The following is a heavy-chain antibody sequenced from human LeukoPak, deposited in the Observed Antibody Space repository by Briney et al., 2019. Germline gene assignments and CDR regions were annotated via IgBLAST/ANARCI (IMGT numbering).Heavy chain of an antibody. V-gene: IGHV4-31*03. D-gene: IGHD3-10*01. CDR3: ARDGSLGFAEFA. CDR2: IYYSGST. J-gene: IGHJ5*02. CDR1: GASISSGGYY. Sequence: PSETLSLACTVSGASISSGGYYWSWIRQHPGKGLEWIGYIYYSGSTYYNPSLKSRVTISVDTSKNQFSLKLSSVTAADTAVYYCARDGSLGFAEFAWGQGTLVTVSS.